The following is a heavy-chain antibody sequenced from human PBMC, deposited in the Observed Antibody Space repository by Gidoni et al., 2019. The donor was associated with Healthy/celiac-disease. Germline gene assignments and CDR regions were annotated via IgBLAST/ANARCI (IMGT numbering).Heavy chain of an antibody. CDR1: GCSISSGSYY. V-gene: IGHV4-61*02. J-gene: IGHJ5*02. CDR3: ARGGIAAAGSSSGWFDP. D-gene: IGHD6-13*01. Sequence: QVQLQESGPGLVKPSQTLSLTCTVSGCSISSGSYYWSWIRQPAGKGLEWIGRIYTSGSTKYNPSLKSRVTISVDTSKNQFSLKLSSVTAADTAVYYCARGGIAAAGSSSGWFDPWGQGTLVTVSS. CDR2: IYTSGST.